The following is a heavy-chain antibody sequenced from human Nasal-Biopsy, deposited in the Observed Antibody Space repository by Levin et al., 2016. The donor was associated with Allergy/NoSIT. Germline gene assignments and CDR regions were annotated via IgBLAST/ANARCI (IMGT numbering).Heavy chain of an antibody. CDR2: INSSGYA. CDR1: GGSLSGYS. Sequence: SETLSLTCAVYGGSLSGYSWSWIRQSPGKGLEWIGEINSSGYANYNPSLKSRVTISLDTSKNQFSLKLTSVTAAADTAMYYCARGLRSGDRRFDPWGQGTLVIVSS. V-gene: IGHV4-34*01. D-gene: IGHD3-3*01. J-gene: IGHJ5*02. CDR3: ARGLRSGDRRFDP.